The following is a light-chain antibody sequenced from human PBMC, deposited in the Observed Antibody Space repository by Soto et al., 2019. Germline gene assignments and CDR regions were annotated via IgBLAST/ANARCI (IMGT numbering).Light chain of an antibody. Sequence: QSVLTQPASVSGSPGQSITISCTGTSSDVGGYNYVSWYQQHPGKAPKLIIYEVSNRPLGVSDRFSGSKSGKTASLAISGLQAEDEADYYCSSFTTSSTLVYVFGPGTKVTVL. CDR2: EVS. V-gene: IGLV2-14*01. J-gene: IGLJ1*01. CDR1: SSDVGGYNY. CDR3: SSFTTSSTLVYV.